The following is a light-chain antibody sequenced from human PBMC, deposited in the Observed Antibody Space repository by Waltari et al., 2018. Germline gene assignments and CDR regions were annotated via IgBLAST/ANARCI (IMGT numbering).Light chain of an antibody. V-gene: IGKV3-20*01. J-gene: IGKJ4*01. CDR2: GTS. CDR1: QRGTSIS. CDR3: QQYDGEVVT. Sequence: ASQRGTSISLTWYQQKLGQATRLLIYGTSSRATGIPDRFSGSGSGTDFTLTISRLEPEDFAVYYCQQYDGEVVTFGGGTKVEI.